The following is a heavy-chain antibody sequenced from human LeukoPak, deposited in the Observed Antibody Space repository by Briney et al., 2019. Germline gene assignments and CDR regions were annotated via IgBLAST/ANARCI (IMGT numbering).Heavy chain of an antibody. CDR1: GGSISSYY. Sequence: PSETLSLTCTVSGGSISSYYWSWIRQPPGKGLEWIGYIYYSGSTNYNPSLKSRVTISVDTSKNQFSLKLSSVTAADTAVYYCARDLGRYDFWSGYYNPYYYYYMDVWGKGTTVTASS. CDR3: ARDLGRYDFWSGYYNPYYYYYMDV. CDR2: IYYSGST. V-gene: IGHV4-59*01. J-gene: IGHJ6*03. D-gene: IGHD3-3*01.